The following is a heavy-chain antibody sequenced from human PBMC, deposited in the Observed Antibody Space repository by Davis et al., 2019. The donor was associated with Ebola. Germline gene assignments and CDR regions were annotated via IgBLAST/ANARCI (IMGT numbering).Heavy chain of an antibody. V-gene: IGHV4-39*07. D-gene: IGHD4-11*01. CDR1: GGSISTSSYY. CDR3: AKTAPSLYSSYYFYYMDV. CDR2: IYYSGST. J-gene: IGHJ6*03. Sequence: SETLSLTCTVSGGSISTSSYYWGWIRQPPGEGLEWIGSIYYSGSTYYNPSLKSRVTISSDTSRNQFSLKLSSVTAADTAVYYCAKTAPSLYSSYYFYYMDVWGKGTTVTVSS.